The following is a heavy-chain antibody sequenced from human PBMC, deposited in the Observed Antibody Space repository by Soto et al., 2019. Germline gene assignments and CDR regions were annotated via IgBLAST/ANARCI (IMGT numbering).Heavy chain of an antibody. CDR3: AAERSSGDFDE. D-gene: IGHD3-10*01. Sequence: SLQVSCKASGFTFTSSAVQWVRQARGQRLEWIGWIVVGSGNTNYAQKFQERVTITRDMSTSTAYMELSSLRSEDTAVYYCAAERSSGDFDEWGQGNLVTVSS. CDR1: GFTFTSSA. J-gene: IGHJ4*02. CDR2: IVVGSGNT. V-gene: IGHV1-58*01.